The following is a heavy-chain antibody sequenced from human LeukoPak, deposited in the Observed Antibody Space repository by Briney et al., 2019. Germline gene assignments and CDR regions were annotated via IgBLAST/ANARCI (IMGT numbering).Heavy chain of an antibody. J-gene: IGHJ4*02. CDR2: ISGSGGST. V-gene: IGHV3-23*01. CDR3: AKGGVKDFDPYYYDSSGYFDFDY. CDR1: GFTFSSYA. Sequence: AGGSLRLSCAASGFTFSSYAMSWVRQAPGKGLEWVSAISGSGGSTYYADSVKGRFTISRDNSKNTLYLQMNSLRAEDTAVYYCAKGGVKDFDPYYYDSSGYFDFDYWGQGTLVTVSS. D-gene: IGHD3-22*01.